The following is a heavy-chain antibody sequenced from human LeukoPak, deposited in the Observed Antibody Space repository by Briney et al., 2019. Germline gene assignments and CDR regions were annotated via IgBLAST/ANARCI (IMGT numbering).Heavy chain of an antibody. V-gene: IGHV4-39*01. CDR1: GGSISSSSYY. Sequence: PSETLSLTCTVSGGSISSSSYYWGWIRQPPGKGLEWIGSIYYSGSTYYNPSLKSRVTISVDTSKNQFSLKLGSVTAADTAVYYCARQDSSGYYYFGYFDYWGQGTLVTVSS. CDR2: IYYSGST. D-gene: IGHD3-22*01. J-gene: IGHJ4*02. CDR3: ARQDSSGYYYFGYFDY.